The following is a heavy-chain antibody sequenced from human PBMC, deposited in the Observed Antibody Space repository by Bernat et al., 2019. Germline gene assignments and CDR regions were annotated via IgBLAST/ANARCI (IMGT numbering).Heavy chain of an antibody. CDR3: ATSMAAAGDD. V-gene: IGHV3-7*03. J-gene: IGHJ4*02. CDR2: IKQDGSEK. CDR1: GFTFSSSW. Sequence: EVQLVESGGGLVQPGGSLRLPCAASGFTFSSSWMTWVRQAPGKGLEWVANIKQDGSEKYYVDSVKGRITISRDNAKNSLYLQMNSLRAEDTAVYYCATSMAAAGDDWGQGTLVTVSS. D-gene: IGHD6-13*01.